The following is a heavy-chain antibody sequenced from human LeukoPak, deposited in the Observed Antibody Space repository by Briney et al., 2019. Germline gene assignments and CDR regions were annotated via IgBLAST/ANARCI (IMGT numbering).Heavy chain of an antibody. Sequence: PGGSLRLSCAASGFTFSSYWMSWVRQAPGKGLEWVANIKQDGSEKYYVDSVKGRFTISRDNAKNSLYLQMNSLRAEDTAVYYCARDRRDYYGSGGEGYWGQGTLVTVSS. J-gene: IGHJ4*02. V-gene: IGHV3-7*01. D-gene: IGHD3-10*01. CDR3: ARDRRDYYGSGGEGY. CDR1: GFTFSSYW. CDR2: IKQDGSEK.